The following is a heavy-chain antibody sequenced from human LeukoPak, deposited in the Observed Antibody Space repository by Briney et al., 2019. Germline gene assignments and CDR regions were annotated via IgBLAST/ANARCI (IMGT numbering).Heavy chain of an antibody. V-gene: IGHV3-53*01. CDR1: GFTVSDNY. CDR2: MYSRGDT. CDR3: ARDAPQVPAAGVLAS. D-gene: IGHD6-13*01. Sequence: GGSLRLSCAASGFTVSDNYMSWVRQAPGKGLEWDSVMYSRGDTYYANSVKGRFTFSRDISKNTVYLQMKGLRTEDTAMYYCARDAPQVPAAGVLASWGQGTLVIVSS. J-gene: IGHJ5*02.